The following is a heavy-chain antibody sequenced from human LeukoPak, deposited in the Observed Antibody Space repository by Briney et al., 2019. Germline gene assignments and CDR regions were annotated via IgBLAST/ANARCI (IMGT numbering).Heavy chain of an antibody. Sequence: GGSLRLSCAASGFTFSSDWMTWVRQAPGKGLEWVSVIHKNAITYYADTVKGRFTISRDNSKNMLYLQMNSLRAEDTAVYYCARSLRVRGVPDYMDVWGKGTTVIISS. V-gene: IGHV3-53*01. CDR1: GFTFSSDW. J-gene: IGHJ6*03. CDR3: ARSLRVRGVPDYMDV. D-gene: IGHD3-10*02. CDR2: IHKNAIT.